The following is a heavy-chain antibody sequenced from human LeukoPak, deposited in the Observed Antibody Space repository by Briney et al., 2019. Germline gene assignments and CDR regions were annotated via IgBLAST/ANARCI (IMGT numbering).Heavy chain of an antibody. CDR3: ARDGSLPDY. CDR1: GFSFSRYW. V-gene: IGHV3-74*01. CDR2: IDSDVSST. J-gene: IGHJ4*02. Sequence: GESLRLSCVASGFSFSRYWMHWVRQAPGKGLVWVSRIDSDVSSTIYADSVKGRFTISRDNAKNTLYLQMNSLRVEDTAVYYCARDGSLPDYWGQGTLVTVSS.